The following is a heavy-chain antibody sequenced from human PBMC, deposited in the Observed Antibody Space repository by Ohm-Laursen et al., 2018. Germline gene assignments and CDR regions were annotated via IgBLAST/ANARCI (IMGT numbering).Heavy chain of an antibody. J-gene: IGHJ4*02. V-gene: IGHV3-74*01. Sequence: SLRLSCAAPGFTFSSYWIHWVRQAPGKGLVWVSRINSDGSSTTYADSVVGRFTISRDNAKNTVYLQMNSLRAEDTAVYYCARGETSSSWSTFDYWGQGTLVTVSS. D-gene: IGHD6-13*01. CDR2: INSDGSST. CDR1: GFTFSSYW. CDR3: ARGETSSSWSTFDY.